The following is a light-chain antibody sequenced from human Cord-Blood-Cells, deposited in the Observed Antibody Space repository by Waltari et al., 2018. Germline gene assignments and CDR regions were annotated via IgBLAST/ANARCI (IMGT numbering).Light chain of an antibody. V-gene: IGLV1-44*01. CDR2: SNN. Sequence: QSVLTQPPSASGTPGQRVTISCSGSSSHIGRTTVNWYQQLPGTAPKLLIYSNNQRPSGVPDRFSGSKSGTSASLAISGLQSEDEADYYCAAWDDSLNGPVFGGGTKLTVL. CDR3: AAWDDSLNGPV. J-gene: IGLJ2*01. CDR1: SSHIGRTT.